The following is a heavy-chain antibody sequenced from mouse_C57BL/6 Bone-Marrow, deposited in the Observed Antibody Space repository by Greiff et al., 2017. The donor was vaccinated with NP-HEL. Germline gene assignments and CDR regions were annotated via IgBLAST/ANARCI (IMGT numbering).Heavy chain of an antibody. CDR1: GFTFSSYT. Sequence: VQLVESGGGLVKPGGSLKLSCAASGFTFSSYTMSWVRQTPEKRLEWVATFSGGGGNTYYPDSVKGRFTISRDNANTPRYLQMSRLRAEDTALYYCARQVLGRWYFDVWGTGTTVTVSS. J-gene: IGHJ1*03. V-gene: IGHV5-9*01. CDR2: FSGGGGNT. D-gene: IGHD4-1*01. CDR3: ARQVLGRWYFDV.